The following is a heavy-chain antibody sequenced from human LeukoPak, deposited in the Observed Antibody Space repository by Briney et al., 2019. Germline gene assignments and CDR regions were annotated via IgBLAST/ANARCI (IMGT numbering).Heavy chain of an antibody. CDR1: GFTFSSYA. V-gene: IGHV3-23*01. J-gene: IGHJ4*02. CDR2: ISGSGGST. D-gene: IGHD3-22*01. Sequence: GGSLRLSCAASGFTFSSYAMSWVRQAPGEGLEWVSAISGSGGSTYYADSVKGRFTISRDNSKNTLYLQMNSLRAEDTAVYYCAKGSRYDSSGYYYGYWGQGTLVTVSS. CDR3: AKGSRYDSSGYYYGY.